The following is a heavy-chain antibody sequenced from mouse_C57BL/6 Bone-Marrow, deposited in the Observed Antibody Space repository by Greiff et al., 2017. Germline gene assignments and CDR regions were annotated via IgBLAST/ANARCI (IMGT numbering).Heavy chain of an antibody. D-gene: IGHD2-3*01. CDR3: ARHDDDYARDY. V-gene: IGHV5-15*01. CDR2: ISNLAYSI. Sequence: DVHLVESGGGLVQPGGSLKLSCAASGFTFSDYGMAWVRQAPRKGPAWVAFISNLAYSIYYADTVTGRFTISRENAKNTLYLEMSSLRSEDTAMYYCARHDDDYARDYWGQGTSVTVSS. J-gene: IGHJ4*01. CDR1: GFTFSDYG.